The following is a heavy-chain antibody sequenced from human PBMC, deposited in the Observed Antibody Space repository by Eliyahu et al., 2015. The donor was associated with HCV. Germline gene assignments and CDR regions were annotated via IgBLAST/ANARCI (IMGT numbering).Heavy chain of an antibody. D-gene: IGHD4-23*01. Sequence: QVQLVESGGGVVQPGRSLXLSCXASGFXFSSYGMXXXRQAPGKGLEWVAVIWYDGSNKYYADSVKGRFTISRDNSKNTLYLQMNSLRAEDTAVYYCARGIRVTRGFDYWGQGTLVTVSS. CDR3: ARGIRVTRGFDY. CDR2: IWYDGSNK. V-gene: IGHV3-33*01. J-gene: IGHJ4*02. CDR1: GFXFSSYG.